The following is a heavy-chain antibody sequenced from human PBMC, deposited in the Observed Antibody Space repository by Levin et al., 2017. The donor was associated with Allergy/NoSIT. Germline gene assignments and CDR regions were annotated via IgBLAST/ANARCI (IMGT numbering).Heavy chain of an antibody. D-gene: IGHD4-11*01. Sequence: SLKISCAASGFTFDDYAMHWVRQAPGKGLEWVSGITGNSGSMGYADSVKGRFTISRDNAKNSLYLQMNSLRAEDTALYYCAKDRGVGATVTNYYGMDVWGQGTTVTVSS. J-gene: IGHJ6*02. CDR2: ITGNSGSM. CDR1: GFTFDDYA. CDR3: AKDRGVGATVTNYYGMDV. V-gene: IGHV3-9*01.